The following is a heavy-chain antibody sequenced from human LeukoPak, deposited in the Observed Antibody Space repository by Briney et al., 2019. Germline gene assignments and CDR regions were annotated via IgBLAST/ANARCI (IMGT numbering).Heavy chain of an antibody. D-gene: IGHD4-17*01. CDR1: GFTFSSYS. V-gene: IGHV3-21*01. CDR3: ARDAYGDYSFDY. J-gene: IGHJ4*02. CDR2: ISSSTDYI. Sequence: GGSLRLSCAASGFTFSSYSMNWVRQAPGKGLEWVSSISSSTDYIYYADSMKGRFTISRDNAKNSLYLQMNGLRAEDTAVYYCARDAYGDYSFDYWGQGTLVTVSS.